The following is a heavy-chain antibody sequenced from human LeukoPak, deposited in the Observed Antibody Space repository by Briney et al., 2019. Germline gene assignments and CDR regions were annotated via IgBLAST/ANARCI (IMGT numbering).Heavy chain of an antibody. CDR1: GYTLTELS. V-gene: IGHV1-24*01. CDR2: FDPEDGET. CDR3: ATGPISSGSYWDHPGDY. Sequence: GASVKVSCKVSGYTLTELSMHWVRQAPGKGLEWMGGFDPEDGETIYAQKFQGRVTMTEDTSTDTAYMELSSLRSEDTAVYYCATGPISSGSYWDHPGDYWGQGTLVTVSS. D-gene: IGHD3-10*01. J-gene: IGHJ4*02.